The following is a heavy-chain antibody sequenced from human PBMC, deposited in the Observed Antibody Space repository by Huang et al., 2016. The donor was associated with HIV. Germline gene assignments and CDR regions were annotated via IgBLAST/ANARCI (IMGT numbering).Heavy chain of an antibody. D-gene: IGHD6-13*01. CDR1: NYSFTSFS. CDR2: ISCYKRNT. CDR3: ARDNYSRTIAGSNWFDP. J-gene: IGHJ5*02. Sequence: QVQLVQSGAEVKKPGASVKVACKAYNYSFTSFSVNWVRQAPGQGLEWRGWISCYKRNTQYAQKFHGRVTMTTDTSTSTAYMELRSLTSDDTAVYYCARDNYSRTIAGSNWFDPWGQGTLVTVSS. V-gene: IGHV1-18*04.